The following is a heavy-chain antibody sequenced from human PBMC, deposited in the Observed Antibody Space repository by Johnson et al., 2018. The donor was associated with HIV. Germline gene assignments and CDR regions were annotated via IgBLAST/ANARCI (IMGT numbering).Heavy chain of an antibody. V-gene: IGHV3-30*03. Sequence: QVQLVESGGGLVQPGGSLRLSCAASGFTFSNAWMNWVRQAPGKGLEWVAVISYDGSDKYYADSVKGRFTISRDSSKNTLYLQMNSLRAEDMAVYSCARDYYDSSGYHHAFDIWGQGTVVTVSS. D-gene: IGHD3-22*01. CDR1: GFTFSNAW. CDR3: ARDYYDSSGYHHAFDI. CDR2: ISYDGSDK. J-gene: IGHJ3*02.